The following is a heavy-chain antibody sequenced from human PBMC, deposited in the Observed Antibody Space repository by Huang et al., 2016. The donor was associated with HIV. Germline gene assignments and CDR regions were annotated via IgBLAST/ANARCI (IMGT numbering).Heavy chain of an antibody. V-gene: IGHV3-30*18. CDR1: GFTFSSYG. CDR3: AKGGSAAAVLDF. CDR2: ISYDAKTK. Sequence: QVQLVESGGGVVQPGRSLRISCAASGFTFSSYGMHWVRQGPGKGWGWVAVISYDAKTKYYADSGKGRFSISRDNSKTTVYLQLNSLRLEDTAVYYCAKGGSAAAVLDFWGQGTLVTVSS. D-gene: IGHD6-13*01. J-gene: IGHJ4*02.